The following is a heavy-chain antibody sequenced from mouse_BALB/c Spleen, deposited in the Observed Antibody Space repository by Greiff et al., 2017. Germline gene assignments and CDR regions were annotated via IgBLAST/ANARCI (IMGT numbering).Heavy chain of an antibody. V-gene: IGHV1S81*02. CDR2: INPSNGGT. CDR3: TRGDGNYPYAMDY. CDR1: GYTFTSYY. J-gene: IGHJ4*01. D-gene: IGHD2-1*01. Sequence: VQLQQPGAELVKPGASVKLSCKASGYTFTSYYMYWVKQRPGQGLEWIGGINPSNGGTNFNEKFKSKATLTVDKSSSTAYMQLSSLTSEDSAVYYCTRGDGNYPYAMDYWGQGTSVTVSS.